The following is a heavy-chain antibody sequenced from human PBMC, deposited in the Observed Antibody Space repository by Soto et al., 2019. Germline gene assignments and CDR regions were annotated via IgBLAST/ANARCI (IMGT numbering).Heavy chain of an antibody. D-gene: IGHD3-3*01. Sequence: QVQLVQSGAEVKKPGASVKVSCKASGYTFTSYDINWVRQATGQGLEWMGWMNPNSGNTGYAQKCQGXVXIXRHXSISTAYMELSSLRSEDTAVYYCARGITIFGVVPGWGQGTLVTVSS. CDR1: GYTFTSYD. CDR3: ARGITIFGVVPG. V-gene: IGHV1-8*01. J-gene: IGHJ4*02. CDR2: MNPNSGNT.